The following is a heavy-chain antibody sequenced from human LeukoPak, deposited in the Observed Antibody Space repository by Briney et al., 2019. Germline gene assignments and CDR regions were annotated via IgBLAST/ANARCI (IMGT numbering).Heavy chain of an antibody. CDR3: ARQGSLRGY. CDR2: IYYSGST. J-gene: IGHJ4*02. CDR1: GGSISSSSYY. Sequence: SETLSLTCTVSGGSISSSSYYWGWIRQPPGKGLEWIGSIYYSGSTHYNPSLKSRVTISVDTSKNQFSLKLSSVTAADTAVYYCARQGSLRGYWGQGTLATVSS. D-gene: IGHD3-3*01. V-gene: IGHV4-39*01.